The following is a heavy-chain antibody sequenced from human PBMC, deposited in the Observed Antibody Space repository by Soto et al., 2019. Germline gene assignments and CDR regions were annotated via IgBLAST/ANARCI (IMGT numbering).Heavy chain of an antibody. CDR1: GFTVSSSY. D-gene: IGHD1-26*01. CDR3: ARGTVGTNPNWLGP. J-gene: IGHJ5*02. Sequence: EVQLVESGGGLVQPGGSLRLSCAASGFTVSSSYLYWVRQAPGKGLEWVSSIYKGGDTYYADSVKGRFTISRDNYKSTLFLQMNSLRAEDTAVYYCARGTVGTNPNWLGPWGQGTLVTVSS. V-gene: IGHV3-66*01. CDR2: IYKGGDT.